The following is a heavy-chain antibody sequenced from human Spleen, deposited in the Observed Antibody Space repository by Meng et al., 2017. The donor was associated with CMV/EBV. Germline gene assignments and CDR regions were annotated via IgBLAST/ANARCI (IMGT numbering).Heavy chain of an antibody. Sequence: SGPTLVKPTQTLTLTCTFSGFSLSTSGVGVGWIRQPPGKALEWLALIYWNDDKRYSPSLKSRLTITKDTSKNQVVLTMTNMDPVDTATYYCAHSRVPAAIRLQGYYGMDVWGQGTTVTVSS. D-gene: IGHD2-2*02. V-gene: IGHV2-5*01. J-gene: IGHJ6*02. CDR2: IYWNDDK. CDR3: AHSRVPAAIRLQGYYGMDV. CDR1: GFSLSTSGVG.